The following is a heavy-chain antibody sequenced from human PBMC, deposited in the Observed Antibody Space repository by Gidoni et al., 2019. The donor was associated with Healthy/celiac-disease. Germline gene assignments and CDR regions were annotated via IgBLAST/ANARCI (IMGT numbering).Heavy chain of an antibody. D-gene: IGHD5-12*01. Sequence: QVQLQQWGAGLLKPSETRSLTCAVYAGSFRGYYWSWIRQPPGKGLEWIWAINHRGSTNDNPSLKTRVTIAVDTSKNQFSLQLSSVTAADPAVYYCASAEATIPCFDYWGQGTLVTVSS. CDR1: AGSFRGYY. V-gene: IGHV4-34*01. CDR2: INHRGST. CDR3: ASAEATIPCFDY. J-gene: IGHJ4*02.